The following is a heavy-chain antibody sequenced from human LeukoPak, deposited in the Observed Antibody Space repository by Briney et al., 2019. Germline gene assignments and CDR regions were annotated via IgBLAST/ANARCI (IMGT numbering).Heavy chain of an antibody. CDR1: GFTFSSYT. V-gene: IGHV3-23*01. CDR2: ISGSGGST. CDR3: AKGALSLPQYNWFDP. Sequence: PGGSLRLSCAASGFTFSSYTMNWVRQAPGKGLEWVSAISGSGGSTYYADSVKGRFTISRDNSKNTLYLQMNSLRAEDTAVYYCAKGALSLPQYNWFDPWGQGTLVTVSS. J-gene: IGHJ5*02.